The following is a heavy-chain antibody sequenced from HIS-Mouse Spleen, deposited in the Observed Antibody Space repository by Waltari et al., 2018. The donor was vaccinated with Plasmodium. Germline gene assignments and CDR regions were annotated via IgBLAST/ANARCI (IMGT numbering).Heavy chain of an antibody. CDR2: INHSGST. V-gene: IGHV4-34*01. D-gene: IGHD3-9*01. Sequence: QVQLQQWGAGLLKPSETLSLTCAVYGGSFSGYYWSWIRQPPGKGLEWIGEINHSGSTNDHPSVKSRVTISVDTSKNQFALKLSSVTASDTAVYYCARAPIRDAFDIWGQGTMVTVSS. J-gene: IGHJ3*02. CDR1: GGSFSGYY. CDR3: ARAPIRDAFDI.